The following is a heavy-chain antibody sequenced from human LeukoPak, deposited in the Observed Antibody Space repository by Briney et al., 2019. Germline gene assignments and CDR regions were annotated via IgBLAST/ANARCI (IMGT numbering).Heavy chain of an antibody. V-gene: IGHV3-21*01. CDR1: GLNLRTYI. CDR2: INSSSSYK. CDR3: ARDKDVYFDY. J-gene: IGHJ4*02. Sequence: SLRLSRCGSGLNLRTYILLWVRPAPPKELEWVSYINSSSSYKYYAASVKRRITIAKDNAKNSLYLQRNSLRVEDTAAYYCARDKDVYFDYWGQGTLVTVSS.